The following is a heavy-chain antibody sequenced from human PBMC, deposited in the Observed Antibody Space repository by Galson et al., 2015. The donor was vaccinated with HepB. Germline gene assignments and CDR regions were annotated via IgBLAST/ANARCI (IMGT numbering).Heavy chain of an antibody. CDR1: GFTFGDYA. CDR2: IRSKAYGGTT. Sequence: SLRLSCAASGFTFGDYAMSWFRQAPGKGLEWVGFIRSKAYGGTTEYAASVKGRFTISRDDSKSIAYLQMNSLKTEDTAVYYCTRDRWGVTVTTPQHWGQGTLVTVSS. J-gene: IGHJ1*01. CDR3: TRDRWGVTVTTPQH. D-gene: IGHD4-17*01. V-gene: IGHV3-49*03.